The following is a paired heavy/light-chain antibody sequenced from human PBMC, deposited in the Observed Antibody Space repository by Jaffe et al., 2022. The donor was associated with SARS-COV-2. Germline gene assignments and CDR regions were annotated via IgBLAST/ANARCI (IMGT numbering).Light chain of an antibody. V-gene: IGKV1-16*02. Sequence: DIQMTQSPSSLSASVGDRVTITCRASQSIDNYLAWFQQKPGKAPKSLIYAASSLQSGVPSKFSGSGSGTDFTLTISNLQPEDLATYYCQHYYNYPLTFGQGTKVEIK. CDR2: AAS. CDR3: QHYYNYPLT. CDR1: QSIDNY. J-gene: IGKJ1*01.
Heavy chain of an antibody. CDR1: GFTFSNFA. Sequence: EVQLLESGGGLVQPGGSLRLSCAASGFTFSNFAMNWVRQAPGMGLEWVATISDNGGATYFADSVRGRFTISRDNSKNTLYVQMNSLTAEDTAVYYCAIYCNSVSCKPYGMDVWGQGTTVTVSS. J-gene: IGHJ6*02. D-gene: IGHD2-2*01. CDR2: ISDNGGAT. V-gene: IGHV3-23*01. CDR3: AIYCNSVSCKPYGMDV.